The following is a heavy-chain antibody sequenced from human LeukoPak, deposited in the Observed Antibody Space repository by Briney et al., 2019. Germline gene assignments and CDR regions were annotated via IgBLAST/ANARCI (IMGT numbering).Heavy chain of an antibody. CDR3: ARDRDSSGYYDY. CDR1: GYTFTGYY. CDR2: IHPNSGGT. D-gene: IGHD3-22*01. J-gene: IGHJ4*02. V-gene: IGHV1-2*02. Sequence: ASVKVSCKASGYTFTGYYMHWVRQAPGQGLEWMGWIHPNSGGTNYAQKFQGRVTMTRDTSISTAYMELSRLTSGDTAVYYCARDRDSSGYYDYWGQGTLVTVSS.